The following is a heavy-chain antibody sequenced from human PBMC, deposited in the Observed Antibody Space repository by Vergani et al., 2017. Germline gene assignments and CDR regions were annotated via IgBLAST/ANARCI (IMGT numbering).Heavy chain of an antibody. CDR1: GYALNRHA. V-gene: IGHV3-73*01. Sequence: VQLVESGGGVVQPGTSLRLSCVVSGYALNRHAMYWVRQAPGKGLEWVGRIRSKANSYATAYAASVKGRFTISRDDSKNTAYLQMNSLKTEDTAVYYCTRPIGDIVVVPAGLDVWGKGTTVTVSS. CDR3: TRPIGDIVVVPAGLDV. D-gene: IGHD2-2*01. CDR2: IRSKANSYAT. J-gene: IGHJ6*04.